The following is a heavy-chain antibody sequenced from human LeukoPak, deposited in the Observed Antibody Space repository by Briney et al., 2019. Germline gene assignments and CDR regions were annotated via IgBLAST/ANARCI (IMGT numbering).Heavy chain of an antibody. V-gene: IGHV1-69*04. CDR1: RGTFSSYA. CDR2: INPSGGST. D-gene: IGHD3-16*01. Sequence: SVKVSCKASRGTFSSYAISWVRQAPGQGLEWMGIINPSGGSTIYAQKFQGRVTMTEDTSTDTAYMELSSLRSEDTAVYYCATDRGYYFDYWGQGTLVTVSS. J-gene: IGHJ4*02. CDR3: ATDRGYYFDY.